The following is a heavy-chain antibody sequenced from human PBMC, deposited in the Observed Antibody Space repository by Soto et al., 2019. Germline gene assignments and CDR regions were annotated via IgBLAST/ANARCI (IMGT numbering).Heavy chain of an antibody. CDR1: GYTFTSYG. D-gene: IGHD3-22*01. Sequence: ASVKGACKASGYTFTSYGSDWVRQAPGQRLEGMGWINAANGDTKYSPKFQGRVTITRDTSASTAYMELSSLRFEDPAVFYVLGGHVSAVVITGFAPWGQGPRDPVS. CDR2: INAANGDT. V-gene: IGHV1-3*01. CDR3: LGGHVSAVVITGFAP. J-gene: IGHJ5*02.